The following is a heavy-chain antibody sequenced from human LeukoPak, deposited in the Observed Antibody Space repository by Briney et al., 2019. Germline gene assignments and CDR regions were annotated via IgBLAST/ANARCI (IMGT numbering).Heavy chain of an antibody. Sequence: GGSLTLSCAASGLTFGLFGMHWLRHAPGMALQCVSSISDDGHYKYYADSVRGRFTDTRNNSKNTVYLELNSLRGEDTAVYYCAKRVPYTSSSVYLDSWGQGISVTVSS. J-gene: IGHJ4*02. V-gene: IGHV3-23*01. CDR3: AKRVPYTSSSVYLDS. D-gene: IGHD6-6*01. CDR1: GLTFGLFG. CDR2: ISDDGHYK.